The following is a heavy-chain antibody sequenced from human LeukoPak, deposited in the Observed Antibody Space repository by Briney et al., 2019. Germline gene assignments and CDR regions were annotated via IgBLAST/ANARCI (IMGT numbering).Heavy chain of an antibody. CDR2: IYCSGST. V-gene: IGHV4-59*08. J-gene: IGHJ1*01. CDR1: GXSISSYY. D-gene: IGHD4-23*01. CDR3: ARLGNSGFFQH. Sequence: SETLSLTCTVSGXSISSYYGSWIRQPPGKGLESIVYIYCSGSTNYNPSLKSRVTISLDMSKNQFSLKLNSVTAADTAVYYCARLGNSGFFQHWGQGTLVTVSS.